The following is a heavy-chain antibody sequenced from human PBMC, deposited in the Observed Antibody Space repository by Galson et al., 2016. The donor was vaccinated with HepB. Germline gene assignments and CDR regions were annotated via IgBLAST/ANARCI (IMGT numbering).Heavy chain of an antibody. D-gene: IGHD5-24*01. V-gene: IGHV1-8*01. CDR3: ARVAGRVVEIDN. Sequence: SVKVSCKASGYPFSSFDINWVRQATGQGLEWMGWMNTINGKTGYAQKFQGRVTMTRDTCITTAYMELTNLTLEDTAIYYCARVAGRVVEIDNWGQGTLVSVSS. CDR1: GYPFSSFD. J-gene: IGHJ4*02. CDR2: MNTINGKT.